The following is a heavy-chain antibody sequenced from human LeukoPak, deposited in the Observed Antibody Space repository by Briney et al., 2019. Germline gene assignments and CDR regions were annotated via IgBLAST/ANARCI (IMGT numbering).Heavy chain of an antibody. J-gene: IGHJ5*02. Sequence: PSETLSLTCTVSGGSISSSSYYWGWIRQPPGKGLEWIGEINHSGSTNYNPSLKSRVTISVDTSKNQFSLKLSSVTAADTAVYYCARGGAAAGFNPWGQGTLVTVSS. V-gene: IGHV4-39*07. CDR3: ARGGAAAGFNP. CDR2: INHSGST. D-gene: IGHD6-13*01. CDR1: GGSISSSSYY.